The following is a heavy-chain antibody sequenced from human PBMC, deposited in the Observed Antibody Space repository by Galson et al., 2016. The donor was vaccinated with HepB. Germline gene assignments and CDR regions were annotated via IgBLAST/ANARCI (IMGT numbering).Heavy chain of an antibody. CDR1: GDSVYNNGAA. Sequence: CAISGDSVYNNGAAWVWIRQSPSRGLEWLGRTFYRSTWENHYAGSVKNRITISPDNSRNQFSLHLNSVTPEDTAVYYCARAVMLGRGMDVWGQGTTVTVSS. D-gene: IGHD3-10*01. CDR3: ARAVMLGRGMDV. CDR2: TFYRSTWEN. V-gene: IGHV6-1*01. J-gene: IGHJ6*02.